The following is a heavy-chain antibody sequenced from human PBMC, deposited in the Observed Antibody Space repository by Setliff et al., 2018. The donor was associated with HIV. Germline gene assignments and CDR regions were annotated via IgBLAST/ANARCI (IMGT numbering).Heavy chain of an antibody. Sequence: ASVKVSCKASGYTFTSYYMHWVRQAPGQGLEWMGIINPSSGSSTYAQKFQGRVTMTRDTSTSTVYMELSSLRSEDTAVYYCARDPAPSSSASYFQHWGQGTPVTVSS. D-gene: IGHD6-6*01. V-gene: IGHV1-46*01. CDR3: ARDPAPSSSASYFQH. CDR1: GYTFTSYY. J-gene: IGHJ1*01. CDR2: INPSSGSS.